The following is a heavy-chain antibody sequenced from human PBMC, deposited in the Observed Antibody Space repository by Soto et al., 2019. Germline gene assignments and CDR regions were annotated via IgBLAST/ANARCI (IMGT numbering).Heavy chain of an antibody. CDR3: ARALTGYGMDV. V-gene: IGHV1-18*01. CDR1: RYIFTNYG. Sequence: QVQLVQSGVEVREPGASVKVSCKAVRYIFTNYGVSWVRQAPGQGLEWMGWITTYNGNTEYEQKLQGRVTMTTDASTSTAYMELGSLRSDDTAIYYCARALTGYGMDVWGQGTTVTVSS. CDR2: ITTYNGNT. J-gene: IGHJ6*02.